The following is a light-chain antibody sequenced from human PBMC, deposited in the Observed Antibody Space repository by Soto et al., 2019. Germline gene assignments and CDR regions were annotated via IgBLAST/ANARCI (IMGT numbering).Light chain of an antibody. J-gene: IGKJ4*01. CDR2: GAS. CDR3: QQYGSSPLT. CDR1: QSVNSNY. V-gene: IGKV3-20*01. Sequence: EIVLTQSPDTLSLSPGERATLSCRASQSVNSNYLTWYQQKPGQAPRLLIFGASNRATGIPDRFSGSGSGTDFTLTISRLEPEEFAVYYCQQYGSSPLTFGGGTKVEIK.